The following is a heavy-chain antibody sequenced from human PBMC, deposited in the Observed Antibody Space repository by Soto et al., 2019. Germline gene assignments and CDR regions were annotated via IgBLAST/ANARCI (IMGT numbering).Heavy chain of an antibody. D-gene: IGHD3-22*01. CDR1: GGSISSYY. CDR3: ARHAYSYYYESSGYYPSTDAFDI. Sequence: PSETLSLTCTVSGGSISSYYWSWIRQPPGKGLEWIGYIYYSGSTNYNPSLKGRVTISVDTSKNQFSLKLSSVTAADTAVYYCARHAYSYYYESSGYYPSTDAFDIWGQGTRVTV. J-gene: IGHJ3*02. V-gene: IGHV4-59*08. CDR2: IYYSGST.